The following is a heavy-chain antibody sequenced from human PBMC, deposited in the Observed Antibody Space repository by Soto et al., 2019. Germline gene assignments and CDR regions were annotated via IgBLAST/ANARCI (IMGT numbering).Heavy chain of an antibody. CDR3: ARRRSVCSSTSCYAYFQH. Sequence: PSETLSLTCTVSGGSISSYYWSWIRQPPGKGLEWIGYIYYSGSTNYNPSLKSRVTISVDKSKNQFSLKLSSVTAADTAVYYCARRRSVCSSTSCYAYFQHWGQGTLVTVSS. CDR1: GGSISSYY. D-gene: IGHD2-2*01. CDR2: IYYSGST. V-gene: IGHV4-59*12. J-gene: IGHJ1*01.